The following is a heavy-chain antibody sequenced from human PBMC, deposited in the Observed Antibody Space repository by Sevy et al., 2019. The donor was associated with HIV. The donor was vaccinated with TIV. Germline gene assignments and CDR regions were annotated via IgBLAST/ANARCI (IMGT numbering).Heavy chain of an antibody. CDR3: ATTKDYYDSSGYPFDY. D-gene: IGHD3-22*01. CDR1: GHNLSEFA. CDR2: FDPEDGKT. V-gene: IGHV1-24*01. J-gene: IGHJ4*02. Sequence: ASVKVSCKVSGHNLSEFAMHWVRLAPGKGLEWMGTFDPEDGKTLHAQKFQGRVTMTEDTSTDTAYMEVNNLRSEDTAVYYCATTKDYYDSSGYPFDYWGQGTLVTVSS.